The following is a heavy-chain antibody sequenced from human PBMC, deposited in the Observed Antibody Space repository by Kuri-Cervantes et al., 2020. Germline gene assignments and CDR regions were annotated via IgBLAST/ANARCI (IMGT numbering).Heavy chain of an antibody. V-gene: IGHV1-69*13. CDR3: ASLLSRAAAGTTVVDY. CDR2: IIPIFGTA. CDR1: GGTFSSYA. J-gene: IGHJ4*02. Sequence: SVKVSCKASGGTFSSYAISWVRQAPGQGLEWMGGIIPIFGTANYAQKFQGRVTIIADESTSTAYMELSSLRSEDTAVYYCASLLSRAAAGTTVVDYWGQGTLVTVSS. D-gene: IGHD6-13*01.